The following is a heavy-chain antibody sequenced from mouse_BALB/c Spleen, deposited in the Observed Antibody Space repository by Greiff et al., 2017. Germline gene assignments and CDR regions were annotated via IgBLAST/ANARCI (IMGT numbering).Heavy chain of an antibody. D-gene: IGHD1-1*01. Sequence: GGGLVQPKGSLKLSCAASGFTFNTYAMNWVRQAPGKGLEWVARIRSKSNNYATYYADSVKDRFTISRDDSQSMLYLQMNNLKTEDTAMYYCVSHYGSSSWFAYWGQGTLVTVSA. J-gene: IGHJ3*01. CDR2: IRSKSNNYAT. V-gene: IGHV10-1*02. CDR1: GFTFNTYA. CDR3: VSHYGSSSWFAY.